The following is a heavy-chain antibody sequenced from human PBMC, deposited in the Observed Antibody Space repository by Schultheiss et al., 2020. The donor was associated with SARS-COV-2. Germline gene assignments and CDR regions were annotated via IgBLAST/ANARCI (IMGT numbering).Heavy chain of an antibody. CDR1: GFTFSDYY. CDR2: ISSSSSYI. J-gene: IGHJ3*02. V-gene: IGHV3-11*06. Sequence: GGSLRLSCAASGFTFSDYYMSWIRQAPGKGLEWVSSISSSSSYIYYADSVKGRFTISRDNAKNSLYLQMNSLRAEDTAVYYCARVRGYSSSWYPDAFDIWGQGTMVTVSS. D-gene: IGHD6-13*01. CDR3: ARVRGYSSSWYPDAFDI.